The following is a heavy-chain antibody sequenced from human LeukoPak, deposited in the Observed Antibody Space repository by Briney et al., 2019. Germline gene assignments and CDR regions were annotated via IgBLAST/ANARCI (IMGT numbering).Heavy chain of an antibody. Sequence: SPSETLSLTCTVSGGSISSYYWSWIRQPAGKGVEWIGRIYTSGSTNYNPSLKSRVTMSVDTSKNQFSLKLSSVTAADTAVYYCARDREGSGWYYFDYWGQGTLVTVSS. J-gene: IGHJ4*02. CDR2: IYTSGST. CDR3: ARDREGSGWYYFDY. V-gene: IGHV4-4*07. CDR1: GGSISSYY. D-gene: IGHD6-19*01.